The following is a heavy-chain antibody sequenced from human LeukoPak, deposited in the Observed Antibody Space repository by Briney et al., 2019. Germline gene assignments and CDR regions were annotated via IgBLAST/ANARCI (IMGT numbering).Heavy chain of an antibody. J-gene: IGHJ4*02. CDR3: ARGSYYDSSGYYGVPDYFDY. CDR1: GGSISSSGYS. Sequence: SQTLSLTCDVSGGSISSSGYSWSWIRQPPGKGLEWIGYIYHSGSTYYNPSLKSRVTISVDRSKNQFSLKLSSVTAADTAVYYCARGSYYDSSGYYGVPDYFDYWGQGTLVTVSS. D-gene: IGHD3-22*01. V-gene: IGHV4-30-2*01. CDR2: IYHSGST.